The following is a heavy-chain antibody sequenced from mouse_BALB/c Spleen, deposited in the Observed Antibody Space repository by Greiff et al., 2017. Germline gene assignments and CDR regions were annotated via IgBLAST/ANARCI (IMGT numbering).Heavy chain of an antibody. J-gene: IGHJ2*01. Sequence: EVKLVESGGGLVKPGGSLKLSCAASGFAFSSYDMSWVRQTPEKRLEWVAYICSGGGSTYYPDTVKGRFTISRDNAKNTLYLQMSSLKSEDTAMYYCARLGPYFDYWGQGTTLTVSS. V-gene: IGHV5-12-1*01. CDR3: ARLGPYFDY. CDR1: GFAFSSYD. CDR2: ICSGGGST.